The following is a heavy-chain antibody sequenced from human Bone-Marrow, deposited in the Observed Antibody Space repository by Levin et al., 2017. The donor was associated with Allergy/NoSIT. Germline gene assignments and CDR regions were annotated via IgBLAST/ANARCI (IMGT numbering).Heavy chain of an antibody. D-gene: IGHD3-9*01. CDR2: INTISSHI. Sequence: ASVKVSCAASGFTFSTYALNWVRQAPGKGLEWVSSINTISSHIYYANSVRGRFTISRDNARNSLYLQMSSLRPEDTAVYYCARDDSFTGYQRFDAMDVWGRGTTVTVSS. CDR3: ARDDSFTGYQRFDAMDV. CDR1: GFTFSTYA. V-gene: IGHV3-21*01. J-gene: IGHJ6*02.